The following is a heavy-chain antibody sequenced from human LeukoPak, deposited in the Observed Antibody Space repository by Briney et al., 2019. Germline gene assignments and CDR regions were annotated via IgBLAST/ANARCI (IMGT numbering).Heavy chain of an antibody. J-gene: IGHJ4*02. V-gene: IGHV1-18*01. CDR3: ARDRSQLLVGATTFDY. CDR1: GDTFTSYG. D-gene: IGHD1-26*01. CDR2: ISAYNGNT. Sequence: ASVKVSCKASGDTFTSYGISWVRQAPGQGLEGMGWISAYNGNTNYAQKLQGRVTMTTVTSTSTAYKELRSLRSDDTAVYYCARDRSQLLVGATTFDYWGQGTLVTVSS.